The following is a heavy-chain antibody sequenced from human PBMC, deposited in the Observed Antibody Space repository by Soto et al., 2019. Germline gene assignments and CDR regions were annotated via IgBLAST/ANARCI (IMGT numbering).Heavy chain of an antibody. Sequence: GGSLRLSCAATGFTFSVYAMTWVRQAPGKGLEWVSAVTANGGSTYSADSVKGRFAISRDNSKNTLFLQMNSLRAEDTAVYYCASLGVGDWANYYYYYGMDVWGQGTTVTVSS. CDR3: ASLGVGDWANYYYYYGMDV. CDR1: GFTFSVYA. J-gene: IGHJ6*02. V-gene: IGHV3-23*01. CDR2: VTANGGST. D-gene: IGHD2-21*02.